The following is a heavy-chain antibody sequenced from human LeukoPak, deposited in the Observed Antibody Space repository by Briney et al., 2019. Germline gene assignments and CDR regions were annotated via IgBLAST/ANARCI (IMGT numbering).Heavy chain of an antibody. CDR3: AKDQRTVAIYYYGMDV. J-gene: IGHJ6*02. CDR1: GFTFSSYG. V-gene: IGHV3-30*18. Sequence: GGSLRLSCAASGFTFSSYGMHWVRQAPGKELEWVAVISYDGSNKYYADSVKGRFTISRDNSKNTLYLQMNSLRAEDTAVYYCAKDQRTVAIYYYGMDVWGQGTTVTVSS. D-gene: IGHD6-25*01. CDR2: ISYDGSNK.